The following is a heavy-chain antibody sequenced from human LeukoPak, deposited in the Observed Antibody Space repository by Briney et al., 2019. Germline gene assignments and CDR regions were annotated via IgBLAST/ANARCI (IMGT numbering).Heavy chain of an antibody. J-gene: IGHJ4*02. Sequence: GGSLGLSCEASGFTFSTYGMHGVRQAPGKGLEWVAVISYDGSNKYYADSVKGRFTISRDNSKNTLYLQMNSLRAEDTAVYYCARDRVGATDYFDYWGQGTLVTVSS. D-gene: IGHD1-26*01. V-gene: IGHV3-30*03. CDR2: ISYDGSNK. CDR3: ARDRVGATDYFDY. CDR1: GFTFSTYG.